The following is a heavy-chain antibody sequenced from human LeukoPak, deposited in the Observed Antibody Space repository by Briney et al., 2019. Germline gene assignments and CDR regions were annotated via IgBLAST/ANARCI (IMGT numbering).Heavy chain of an antibody. J-gene: IGHJ4*02. CDR3: AKKVSPEGSSSWYQGSDY. D-gene: IGHD6-13*01. CDR1: GFTFSNYA. Sequence: GGSLRLSCAASGFTFSNYAMSWVRQAPGKGLEWVSAISGSGGSTYYADSVKGRFTISRDNSKNTLYLQMNSLRADGTAVYYCAKKVSPEGSSSWYQGSDYWGQGTLVTVSS. CDR2: ISGSGGST. V-gene: IGHV3-23*01.